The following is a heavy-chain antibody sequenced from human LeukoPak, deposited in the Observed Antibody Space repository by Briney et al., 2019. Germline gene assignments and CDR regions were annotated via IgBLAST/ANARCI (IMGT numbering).Heavy chain of an antibody. CDR3: ARDTKDLGFDP. Sequence: SVKVSCKASGGTFSSYTISWVRQAPGQGLEWMGRIIPILGIANYAQKFQGRVTITADKSTCTAYMELSSLRSEDTAVYYCARDTKDLGFDPWGQGTLVTVSS. J-gene: IGHJ5*02. CDR2: IIPILGIA. V-gene: IGHV1-69*04. CDR1: GGTFSSYT. D-gene: IGHD3-3*01.